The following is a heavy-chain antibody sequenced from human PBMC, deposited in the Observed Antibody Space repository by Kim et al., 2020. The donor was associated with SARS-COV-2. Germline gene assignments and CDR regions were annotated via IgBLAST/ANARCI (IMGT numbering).Heavy chain of an antibody. Sequence: NYAQKFQDRVTITRDRSMSTAYMELSSLRSEDTAMYYCASSDYYGSGSRDAFDIWGQGTMVTVSS. J-gene: IGHJ3*02. D-gene: IGHD3-10*01. V-gene: IGHV1-45*02. CDR3: ASSDYYGSGSRDAFDI.